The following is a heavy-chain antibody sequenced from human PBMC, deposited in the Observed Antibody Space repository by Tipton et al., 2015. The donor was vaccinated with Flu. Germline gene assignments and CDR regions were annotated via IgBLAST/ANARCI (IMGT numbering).Heavy chain of an antibody. CDR2: IHHTGTT. CDR1: GDSIASDYY. V-gene: IGHV4-38-2*01. J-gene: IGHJ4*02. Sequence: TLSLTCSVSGDSIASDYYWGWIRQPPGKGLEWIGNIHHTGTTYYNPSLKSRVAISLDTFKNQFSLKLTSVTAADTAVYYCATTTYFYGSGSHDYWGQGTLVTVSS. D-gene: IGHD3-10*01. CDR3: ATTTYFYGSGSHDY.